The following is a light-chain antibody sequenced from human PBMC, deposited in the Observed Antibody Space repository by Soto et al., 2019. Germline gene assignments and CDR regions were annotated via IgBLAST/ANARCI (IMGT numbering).Light chain of an antibody. J-gene: IGKJ2*01. CDR1: QSLLHSDGQTY. CDR2: EVS. Sequence: EILMTQTPLSLSVTPGQPASISCKSSQSLLHSDGQTYLFWYLQNPGQSPQLLIYEVSNRLSGVSDRFSGSGSGTDFTLKISRVGAEDVGVYYCMQSTQIPYTFGQGTKLEIK. CDR3: MQSTQIPYT. V-gene: IGKV2D-29*02.